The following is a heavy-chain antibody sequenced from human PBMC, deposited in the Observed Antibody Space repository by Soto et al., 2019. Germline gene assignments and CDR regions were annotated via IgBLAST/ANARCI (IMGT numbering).Heavy chain of an antibody. CDR1: GYTLTGYD. CDR3: AREEEYCTHGVCYNFDY. D-gene: IGHD2-8*01. Sequence: GASFKVCCKASGYTLTGYDMHWVRQAPGQGLEWMGWINPNSGGTNYAQKFQGWVTMTRDTSISTAYMELSRLRSDDTAVYYCAREEEYCTHGVCYNFDYCGHGTLVTVSS. V-gene: IGHV1-2*04. CDR2: INPNSGGT. J-gene: IGHJ4*01.